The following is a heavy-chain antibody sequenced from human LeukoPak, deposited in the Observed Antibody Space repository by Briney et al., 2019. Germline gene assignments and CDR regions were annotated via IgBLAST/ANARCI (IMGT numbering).Heavy chain of an antibody. D-gene: IGHD2-2*01. Sequence: GALVKVSCKASGGTFCSYTISCVRQAPGQGLEWMGRIIPILGIANYAQKFQGRVTITADKSTSTAYMELSSLRSEDTAVYYCARDRGVEPAASPKLRAFDIWGEGTMVTVSS. V-gene: IGHV1-69*04. CDR3: ARDRGVEPAASPKLRAFDI. J-gene: IGHJ3*02. CDR1: GGTFCSYT. CDR2: IIPILGIA.